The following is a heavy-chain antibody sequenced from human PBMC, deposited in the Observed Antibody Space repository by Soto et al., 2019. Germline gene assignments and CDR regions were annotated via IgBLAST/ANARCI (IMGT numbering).Heavy chain of an antibody. D-gene: IGHD2-2*01. CDR3: AREASVLIPAAQPSRFDS. J-gene: IGHJ4*02. V-gene: IGHV1-18*01. CDR2: ISPYSGYT. Sequence: ASVKVSCKGFGYSFMKCGSNWVRQAPGQGLEWVGWISPYSGYTHSAQKFHGRLTLTTDTAASTAYMELRILRSADTALYYCAREASVLIPAAQPSRFDSWGQGTLVTVSS. CDR1: GYSFMKCG.